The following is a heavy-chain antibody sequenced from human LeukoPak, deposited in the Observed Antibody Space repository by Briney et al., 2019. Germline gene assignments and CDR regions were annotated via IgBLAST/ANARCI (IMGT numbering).Heavy chain of an antibody. CDR1: GYSFTSYW. V-gene: IGHV5-51*01. J-gene: IGHJ6*04. D-gene: IGHD5-18*01. Sequence: GESLKISCKGSGYSFTSYWIGWVRQMSGKGLEWSGIIYPGDSDTSFSPSFQGPVPISADKSISTAFLQWSSLKASDTAMYYAARRSGYSYGLGGMDVWGKGTTVTVSS. CDR3: ARRSGYSYGLGGMDV. CDR2: IYPGDSDT.